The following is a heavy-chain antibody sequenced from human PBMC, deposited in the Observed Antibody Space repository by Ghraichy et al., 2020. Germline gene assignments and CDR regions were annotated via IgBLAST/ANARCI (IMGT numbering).Heavy chain of an antibody. CDR1: GGSISSYY. V-gene: IGHV4-59*01. CDR2: IYYSGST. Sequence: SETLSLTYTVSGGSISSYYWSWIRQPPGKGLEWIGYIYYSGSTNYNPSLKSRVTISVDTSKNQFSLKLSSVTAADTAVYYCARALRYENYFDYWGQGTLVTVSS. CDR3: ARALRYENYFDY. D-gene: IGHD5-12*01. J-gene: IGHJ4*02.